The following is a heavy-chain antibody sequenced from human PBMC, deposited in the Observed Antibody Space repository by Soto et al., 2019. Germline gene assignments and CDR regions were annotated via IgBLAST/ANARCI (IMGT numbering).Heavy chain of an antibody. CDR1: GFTFSNAW. CDR2: IKSKTDGGTT. Sequence: GGSLRLSCAASGFTFSNAWMNWVRQAPGKGLEWVGRIKSKTDGGTTDYAAPVKGRFTISRDDSKNTLYLQMNSLKTEDTAVHYCTSYSSGWYNYFDYWGQGTLVTVSS. J-gene: IGHJ4*02. CDR3: TSYSSGWYNYFDY. D-gene: IGHD6-19*01. V-gene: IGHV3-15*07.